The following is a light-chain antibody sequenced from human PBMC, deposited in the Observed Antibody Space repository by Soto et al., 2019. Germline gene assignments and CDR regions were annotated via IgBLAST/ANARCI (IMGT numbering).Light chain of an antibody. CDR2: AAY. J-gene: IGKJ4*01. Sequence: DIQMTQSQSSLSASVGDRVSLTGRASQSVANYLNWYQQKPGKALQLLIFAAYILPAGVPSRFSGAASGTELTLNISSLKPEDYASYFCQQTYGGPPSFGGGTKVEIK. CDR3: QQTYGGPPS. CDR1: QSVANY. V-gene: IGKV1-39*01.